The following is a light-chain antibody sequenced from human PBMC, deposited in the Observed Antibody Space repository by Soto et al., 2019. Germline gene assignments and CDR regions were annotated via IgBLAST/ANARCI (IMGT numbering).Light chain of an antibody. J-gene: IGKJ5*01. CDR2: DAS. Sequence: EIVLTQSPGTLSLSPGERATLSCRASQSVSSGYLAWYQQKPGQAPRLLIHDASSRATGIPARFSGSGSETDFTLTISSLEPEDFAVYYCQQRGSWPPSITFGQGTRLEIK. CDR3: QQRGSWPPSIT. CDR1: QSVSSGY. V-gene: IGKV3D-20*02.